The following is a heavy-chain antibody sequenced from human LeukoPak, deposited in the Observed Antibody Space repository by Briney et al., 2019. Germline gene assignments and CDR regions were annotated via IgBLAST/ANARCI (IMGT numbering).Heavy chain of an antibody. J-gene: IGHJ4*02. V-gene: IGHV3-30*02. CDR1: GSIFSTYG. CDR2: IRNDGSDK. CDR3: AKDMGVVPAAASDY. Sequence: GGSLRLSCAASGSIFSTYGMHWVRQAPGKGLEWVAFIRNDGSDKYYAVSVKGRFTISRDNSKNTLYLQMNSLRAEDTALYYCAKDMGVVPAAASDYWGQGTLVTVSS. D-gene: IGHD2-2*01.